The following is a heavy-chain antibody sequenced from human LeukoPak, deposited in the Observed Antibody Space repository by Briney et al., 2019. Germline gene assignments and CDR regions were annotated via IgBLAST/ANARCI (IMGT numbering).Heavy chain of an antibody. D-gene: IGHD2-2*02. V-gene: IGHV1-8*01. Sequence: ASVKVSCKASGYTFTSFDINWVRQATGRGLQWMGWMNPNSGNTGYAQKFQGRVTMTRDTSISTAYLELNSLKSDDTAVYYCTTGDRYCSSSSCYNYWGQGTLVTVSS. J-gene: IGHJ4*02. CDR1: GYTFTSFD. CDR2: MNPNSGNT. CDR3: TTGDRYCSSSSCYNY.